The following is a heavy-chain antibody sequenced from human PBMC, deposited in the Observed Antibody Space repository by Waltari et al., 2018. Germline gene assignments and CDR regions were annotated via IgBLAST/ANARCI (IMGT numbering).Heavy chain of an antibody. V-gene: IGHV3-30-3*01. CDR3: ARGSSYRPYAGLDY. CDR2: ISYDGSNK. Sequence: QVQLVESGGGVVQPGRSLRLSCAASGFTFSSYAMHWVRQAPGKGLEWVAVISYDGSNKYYADSVKGRFTISRDNSKNTLYLQMNSLRAEDTAVYYCARGSSYRPYAGLDYWGQGTLVTVSS. CDR1: GFTFSSYA. D-gene: IGHD3-16*02. J-gene: IGHJ4*02.